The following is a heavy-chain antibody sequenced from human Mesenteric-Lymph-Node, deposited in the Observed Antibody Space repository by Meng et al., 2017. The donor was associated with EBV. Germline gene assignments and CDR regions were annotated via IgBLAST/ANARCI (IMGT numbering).Heavy chain of an antibody. CDR2: VYYSGST. CDR1: GGSVSSVSYY. CDR3: ARDPYGATDF. D-gene: IGHD4-17*01. Sequence: QLQESGPGLVKPSETLSLTCTVSGGSVSSVSYYWNWIRQPPGKGLEWIGYVYYSGSTKYNPSLKSRVTISVDTSKNQFSLKLTSVTAADTAVYYCARDPYGATDFWGQGTLVTSPQ. J-gene: IGHJ4*02. V-gene: IGHV4-61*01.